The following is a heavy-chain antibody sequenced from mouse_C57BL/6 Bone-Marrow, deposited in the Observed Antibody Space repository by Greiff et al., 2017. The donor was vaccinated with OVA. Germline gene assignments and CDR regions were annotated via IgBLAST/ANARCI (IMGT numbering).Heavy chain of an antibody. CDR3: ARHHGTKFYAMDY. V-gene: IGHV5-12*01. Sequence: EVMLVESGGGLVQPGGSLKLSCAASGFTFSDYYMYWVRQTPEKRLEWVAYISNGGGSTYYPDTVKGRFTISRDNAKNTLYLQMSRLKSEDTAMYYCARHHGTKFYAMDYWGQGTSVTVSS. CDR2: ISNGGGST. J-gene: IGHJ4*01. D-gene: IGHD1-1*01. CDR1: GFTFSDYY.